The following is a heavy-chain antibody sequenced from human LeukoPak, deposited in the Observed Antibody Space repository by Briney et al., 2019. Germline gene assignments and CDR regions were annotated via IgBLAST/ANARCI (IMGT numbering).Heavy chain of an antibody. J-gene: IGHJ3*02. Sequence: PGGSLRLSCAASGFTFSSYEMNWVRQAPGKGLEWVSYISSSGSTIYYADSVKGRFTISRDNAKNSLYLQMNSLRAEDTAVYYCARDPPTYHDILTGYPGAFDIWGQGTMVTVSS. V-gene: IGHV3-48*03. CDR1: GFTFSSYE. CDR3: ARDPPTYHDILTGYPGAFDI. CDR2: ISSSGSTI. D-gene: IGHD3-9*01.